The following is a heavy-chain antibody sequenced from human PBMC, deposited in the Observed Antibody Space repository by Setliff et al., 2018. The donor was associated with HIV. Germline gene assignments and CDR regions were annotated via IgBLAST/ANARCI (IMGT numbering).Heavy chain of an antibody. CDR3: ARDGSLKATTFDY. V-gene: IGHV1-2*06. Sequence: ASVKVSCKASGYSFTGCYIHWVRQAPGQGLEWMGRINPDSGATKYAQKFLGRITMTRNTSISTAYMELSSLRSDDTAVYYCARDGSLKATTFDYWGQGTLVTVSS. CDR1: GYSFTGCY. J-gene: IGHJ4*02. CDR2: INPDSGAT. D-gene: IGHD1-7*01.